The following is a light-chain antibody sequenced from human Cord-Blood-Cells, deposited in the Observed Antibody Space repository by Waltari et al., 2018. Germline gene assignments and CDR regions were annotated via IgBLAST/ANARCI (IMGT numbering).Light chain of an antibody. CDR3: QQRSNWPLT. J-gene: IGKJ3*01. Sequence: EIVLTQSPSTLSLSPGDRATTSCRASQSVSSYLAWYQQKPGQAPRLLIYDASNRATGIPARFSGSGSGTDFTLTISSLEPEDFAVYYCQQRSNWPLTFGTGTKVDIK. CDR1: QSVSSY. CDR2: DAS. V-gene: IGKV3-11*01.